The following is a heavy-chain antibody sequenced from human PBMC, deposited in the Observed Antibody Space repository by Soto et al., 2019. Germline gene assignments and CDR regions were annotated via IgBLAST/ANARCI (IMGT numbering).Heavy chain of an antibody. V-gene: IGHV3-74*01. D-gene: IGHD2-2*02. CDR1: GFTFGNYW. J-gene: IGHJ1*01. Sequence: GGSLRLSCAASGFTFGNYWMHWVRQAPGKGPVWVARINSDGSSTSYADSVKGRFAISRDNAENTLHLQMSSLRAEDTAVYYCAGEGGFCSVTTCYKYFQRWGQGTLVTVSS. CDR2: INSDGSST. CDR3: AGEGGFCSVTTCYKYFQR.